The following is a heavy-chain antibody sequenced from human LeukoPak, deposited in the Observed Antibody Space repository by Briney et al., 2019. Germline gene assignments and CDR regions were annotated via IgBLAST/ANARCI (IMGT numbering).Heavy chain of an antibody. J-gene: IGHJ4*02. Sequence: SETLSLTCTVSGGSISSNNYYWGWIRQPPGKGLEWIGTIYYSGSTYYNPSLKSRVTISVDTSKNQFSLKLSSVTAADTAVYYCASYSGSYGSLDYWGQRTLVTVSS. V-gene: IGHV4-39*01. CDR3: ASYSGSYGSLDY. CDR1: GGSISSNNYY. D-gene: IGHD1-26*01. CDR2: IYYSGST.